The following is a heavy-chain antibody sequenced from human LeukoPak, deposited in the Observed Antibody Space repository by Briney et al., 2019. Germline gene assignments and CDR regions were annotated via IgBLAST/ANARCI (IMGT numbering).Heavy chain of an antibody. CDR2: ISSGGSTV. CDR3: ARVIIVGATGI. J-gene: IGHJ3*02. CDR1: GFTFSSYE. V-gene: IGHV3-48*03. Sequence: GGSLKLSCAASGFTFSSYEMNWVRQAQGKGLEWVSYISSGGSTVHYADSVKGRFTISRDNAKNSLYLQMNSLRAEDTAVYYCARVIIVGATGIWGQGTMVTVSS. D-gene: IGHD1-26*01.